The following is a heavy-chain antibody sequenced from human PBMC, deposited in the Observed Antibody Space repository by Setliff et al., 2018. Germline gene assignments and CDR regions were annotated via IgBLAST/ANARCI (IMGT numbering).Heavy chain of an antibody. D-gene: IGHD1-1*01. CDR2: INQSGSG. CDR3: RQAVVGRDVFDI. CDR1: GGSFDTYY. Sequence: PSETLSLTCNVYGGSFDTYYWSWIRQPPGKGLEWFGEINQSGSGDYNPSFKGRVTISVDTSKKQFSLTLTSVTAADTALYYCRQAVVGRDVFDIWGQGTVVTGS. J-gene: IGHJ3*02. V-gene: IGHV4-34*01.